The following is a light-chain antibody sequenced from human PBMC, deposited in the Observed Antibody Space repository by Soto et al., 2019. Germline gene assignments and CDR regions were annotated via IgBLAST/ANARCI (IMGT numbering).Light chain of an antibody. CDR2: DVT. V-gene: IGLV2-14*01. CDR3: GSITRSSTSV. Sequence: QSALSQPASVSGSPGQSITISCTGTSSDVGGFEYVSWYQHQPGKAPKLIIYDVTKRPSGVSNRFSGSKSGNTASLTISGIQAEDEGDYYCGSITRSSTSVFGTG. J-gene: IGLJ1*01. CDR1: SSDVGGFEY.